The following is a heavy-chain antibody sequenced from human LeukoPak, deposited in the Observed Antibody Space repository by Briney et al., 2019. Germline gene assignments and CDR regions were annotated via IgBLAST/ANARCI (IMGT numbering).Heavy chain of an antibody. Sequence: SETLSLTCTVSGGSISSSSYSWGWIRQSPGKGLEWIGTIYHSGRTYYIPSLRTRVTISVDTSKNQFSLKLRSMTAADTAVYFCARLATPLSWFDPWGQGTLVTVSS. CDR3: ARLATPLSWFDP. D-gene: IGHD2-15*01. V-gene: IGHV4-39*07. J-gene: IGHJ5*02. CDR1: GGSISSSSYS. CDR2: IYHSGRT.